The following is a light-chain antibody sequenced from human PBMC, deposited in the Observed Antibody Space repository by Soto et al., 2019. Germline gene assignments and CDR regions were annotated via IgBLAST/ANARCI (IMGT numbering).Light chain of an antibody. CDR2: SNN. Sequence: QSVLTQPPSASGTPGQRVTISCSGSSSNIGSNTVNWYQQLPGTAPKLLIYSNNQRPSGVPDRFSGSKSGTSASLAIGGLQYEDEADYYCAAGDDSLNGDVVFGGGTKLTVL. CDR1: SSNIGSNT. V-gene: IGLV1-44*01. CDR3: AAGDDSLNGDVV. J-gene: IGLJ2*01.